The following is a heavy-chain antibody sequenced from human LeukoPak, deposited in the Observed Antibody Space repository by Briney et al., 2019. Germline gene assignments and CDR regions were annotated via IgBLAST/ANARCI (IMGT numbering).Heavy chain of an antibody. V-gene: IGHV3-53*01. J-gene: IGHJ4*02. CDR2: IYSGGST. Sequence: GGSLRLSCAASGFIVSSNYMTWVRQAPGKGLEWVSVIYSGGSTYYADSVKGRFTISRDNSKNTLYLQMNSLRAEDTAVYYCGLIPGLGYWGQGTLVTVSS. CDR3: GLIPGLGY. CDR1: GFIVSSNY. D-gene: IGHD6-19*01.